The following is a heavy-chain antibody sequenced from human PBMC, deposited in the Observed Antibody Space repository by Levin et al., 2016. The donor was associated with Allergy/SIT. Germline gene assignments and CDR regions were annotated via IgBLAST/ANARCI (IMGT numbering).Heavy chain of an antibody. J-gene: IGHJ4*02. CDR1: GGSISSSSYS. CDR2: IYYSGIT. Sequence: SETLSLTCTVSGGSISSSSYSWGWIRQPPGKGLEWIGTIYYSGITYYNPSLKSRVTISVDTSTNQFSLRLNSVTAADTAVYYCARHVSLGINSRRGAKALHYLDHWGQGALVTVSS. D-gene: IGHD1-26*01. CDR3: ARHVSLGINSRRGAKALHYLDH. V-gene: IGHV4-39*01.